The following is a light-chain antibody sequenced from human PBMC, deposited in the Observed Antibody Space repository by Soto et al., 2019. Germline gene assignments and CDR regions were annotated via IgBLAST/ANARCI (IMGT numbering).Light chain of an antibody. J-gene: IGLJ3*02. CDR2: DVS. CDR3: SSYTRSSTRV. Sequence: QSALTQPASVSGSPGQSITISCTGTRSDVGGYHYVSWYQQHPGKAPKLMIYDVSNRPSGVSNRFSGSKSGNTATLTRSGLQAEDEADYYCSSYTRSSTRVFGGGTQVTVL. V-gene: IGLV2-14*01. CDR1: RSDVGGYHY.